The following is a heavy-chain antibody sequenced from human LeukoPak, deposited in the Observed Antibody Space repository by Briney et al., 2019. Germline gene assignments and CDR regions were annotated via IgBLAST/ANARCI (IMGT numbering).Heavy chain of an antibody. CDR1: GFTFSSYG. D-gene: IGHD2-15*01. Sequence: PGGSLRLSCAASGFTFSSYGMHWVRQAPGKGLEWVAVISYDGSNKYYADSVKGRFTISRDNSKNTLYLQMNSLRAEDTAVYYCASTEYCSGGSCNYYGMDVWGQGTTVTVSS. J-gene: IGHJ6*02. V-gene: IGHV3-30*03. CDR3: ASTEYCSGGSCNYYGMDV. CDR2: ISYDGSNK.